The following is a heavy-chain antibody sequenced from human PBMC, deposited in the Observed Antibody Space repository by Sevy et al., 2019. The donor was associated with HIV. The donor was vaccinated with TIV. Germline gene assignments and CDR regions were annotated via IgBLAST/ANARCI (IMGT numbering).Heavy chain of an antibody. Sequence: GGSLRLSCVVSGIIFTTSGMHWVRQAPGKGLEWVAVISYHGRDKFYADSVKGRATISRDNSKNILYLEMNSLRTEDTAVYYCAKDFTGYNGMDVWGPGTMVTVSS. CDR3: AKDFTGYNGMDV. D-gene: IGHD1-1*01. V-gene: IGHV3-30*18. J-gene: IGHJ6*02. CDR1: GIIFTTSG. CDR2: ISYHGRDK.